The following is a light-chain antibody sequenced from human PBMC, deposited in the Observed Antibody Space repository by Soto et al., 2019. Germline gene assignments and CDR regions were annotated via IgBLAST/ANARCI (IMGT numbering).Light chain of an antibody. J-gene: IGKJ2*01. Sequence: DIQMTQSPSTLSASVGARVTITCRASQSISSWLAWYQQKPGKAPKLLIYDASSVESGVPSRFSGSGSGTEFTLTISSLQPDDFATYYCQQYNSYSPYTFGQGTKLEIK. V-gene: IGKV1-5*01. CDR2: DAS. CDR1: QSISSW. CDR3: QQYNSYSPYT.